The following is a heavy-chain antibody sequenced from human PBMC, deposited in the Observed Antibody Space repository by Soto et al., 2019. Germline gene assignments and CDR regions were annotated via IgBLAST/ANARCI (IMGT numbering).Heavy chain of an antibody. CDR3: GRDLTSNANCIDP. D-gene: IGHD2-2*01. CDR2: IYYTGKT. Sequence: PSETLSLTCSVSGDYIHVGGYYWTWIRQSPGKGLEWMGYIYYTGKTCYNPSLESRLTMSVDRSKNQFSLRLTSVTAADTAVYFCGRDLTSNANCIDPWGQGTLVTVSS. V-gene: IGHV4-31*03. CDR1: GDYIHVGGYY. J-gene: IGHJ5*02.